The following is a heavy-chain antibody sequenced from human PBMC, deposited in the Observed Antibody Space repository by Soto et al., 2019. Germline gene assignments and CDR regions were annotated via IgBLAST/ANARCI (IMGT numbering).Heavy chain of an antibody. CDR2: FDPEDGET. CDR1: GYTLTELS. Sequence: ASVKVSCKVSGYTLTELSMHWVRQAPGKGLEWMGGFDPEDGETIYAQKFQGRVTMTEDTSTDTAYMELSSLRSEDTAVYYCATEGTGTTYYGFDPWGQGTLVTISS. CDR3: ATEGTGTTYYGFDP. J-gene: IGHJ5*01. D-gene: IGHD1-1*01. V-gene: IGHV1-24*01.